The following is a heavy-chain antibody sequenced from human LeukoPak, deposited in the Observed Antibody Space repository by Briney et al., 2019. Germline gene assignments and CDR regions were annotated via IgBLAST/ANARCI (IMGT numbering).Heavy chain of an antibody. Sequence: PGGSLRLSCAASGFTFSSYAMSWVRQAPGKGLEWVAVISYDGSNKYYADSVKGRFTISRDNSKNTLYLQMNSLRAEDTAVYYCAKAPRYYYDSSGYYSGGNYFDYWGQGTLVTVSS. V-gene: IGHV3-30*18. CDR1: GFTFSSYA. J-gene: IGHJ4*02. CDR2: ISYDGSNK. D-gene: IGHD3-22*01. CDR3: AKAPRYYYDSSGYYSGGNYFDY.